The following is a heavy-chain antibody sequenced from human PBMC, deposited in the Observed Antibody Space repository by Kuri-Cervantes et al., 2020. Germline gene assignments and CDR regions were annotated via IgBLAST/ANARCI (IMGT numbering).Heavy chain of an antibody. D-gene: IGHD6-13*01. V-gene: IGHV3-30-3*01. CDR2: ISYDGSNK. CDR3: AREKVTAAAGTRGYYGMDV. J-gene: IGHJ6*01. CDR1: GFTFSSYA. Sequence: LYREASGFTFSSYAMHWVRQAPGKGLEWVAVISYDGSNKYYADSVKGRFTISRDNSKNTLYLQMNSLRAEDTAVYYCAREKVTAAAGTRGYYGMDVWGQGITVTVSS.